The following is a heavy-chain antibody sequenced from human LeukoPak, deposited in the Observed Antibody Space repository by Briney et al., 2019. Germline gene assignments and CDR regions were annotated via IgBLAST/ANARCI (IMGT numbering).Heavy chain of an antibody. CDR1: GFTFSSYG. J-gene: IGHJ4*02. CDR3: AKGAQGLGRGWLQNGLFDY. D-gene: IGHD5-24*01. Sequence: PGRSLRLSCAASGFTFSSYGMHWVRQAPGKGLEWVAVISYDGSNKYYADSVKGRFTISRDNSKNTLYLQMNSLRAEDTAVYYCAKGAQGLGRGWLQNGLFDYWGQGTLVTVSS. CDR2: ISYDGSNK. V-gene: IGHV3-30*18.